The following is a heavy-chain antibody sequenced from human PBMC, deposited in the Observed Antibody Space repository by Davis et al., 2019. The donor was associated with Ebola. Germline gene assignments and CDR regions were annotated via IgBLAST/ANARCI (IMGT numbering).Heavy chain of an antibody. V-gene: IGHV4-59*01. CDR1: GGSISSYY. J-gene: IGHJ4*02. CDR3: AKDRYYDNRPLYLEAET. CDR2: LYDSGTT. D-gene: IGHD3-22*01. Sequence: PSETLSLTCTVSGGSISSYYWSWIRQPPGKGLEWIGYLYDSGTTHYSPSLKSRLIISGDSSKNQFSLKLSSVTAADTAVYYCAKDRYYDNRPLYLEAETWGQGTLVTGSS.